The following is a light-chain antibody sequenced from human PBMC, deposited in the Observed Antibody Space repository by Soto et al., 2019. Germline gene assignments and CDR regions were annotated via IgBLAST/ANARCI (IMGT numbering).Light chain of an antibody. Sequence: QSVLTQPPSVSGAPGPSVTISCTGSSSNIGAGHDVPWHQQLPGTAPNLLIYGHSNRPSGVPDRFSGSNSGTSASLAITGLQAADEAGHYCPSSDSSLSVVFGGGTQLTVL. CDR1: SSNIGAGHD. V-gene: IGLV1-40*01. CDR2: GHS. J-gene: IGLJ2*01. CDR3: PSSDSSLSVV.